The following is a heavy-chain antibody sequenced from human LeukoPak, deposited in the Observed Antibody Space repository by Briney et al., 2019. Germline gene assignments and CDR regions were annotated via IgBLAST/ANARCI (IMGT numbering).Heavy chain of an antibody. D-gene: IGHD2-15*01. CDR1: GFTFSSYG. Sequence: PGGSLRLSCAASGFTFSSYGMHWVRQAPGKGLEWVAVIWYDGSNKYYADSVKGRFTISRDNSKNTLYLQMNSPRAEDTAVYYCARGINSYYYYGMDVWGQGTTVTVSS. V-gene: IGHV3-33*08. CDR3: ARGINSYYYYGMDV. CDR2: IWYDGSNK. J-gene: IGHJ6*02.